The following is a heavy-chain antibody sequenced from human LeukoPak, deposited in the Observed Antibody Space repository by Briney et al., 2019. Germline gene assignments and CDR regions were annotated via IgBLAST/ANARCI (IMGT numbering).Heavy chain of an antibody. CDR1: GGSISSYY. J-gene: IGHJ3*02. CDR2: IYHSGST. V-gene: IGHV4-59*08. CDR3: ARMADWLLFDAFDI. D-gene: IGHD3/OR15-3a*01. Sequence: PSETLSLTCTVSGGSISSYYWSWIRQPPGKGLEWIGSIYHSGSTYYNPSLKSRVNISVDTSKNQFSLKLSSVTAADTAVYYCARMADWLLFDAFDIWGQGTMVTVSS.